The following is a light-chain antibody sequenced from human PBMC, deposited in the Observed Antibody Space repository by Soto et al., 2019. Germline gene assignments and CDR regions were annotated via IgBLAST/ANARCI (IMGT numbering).Light chain of an antibody. CDR3: SSYTSSSPHV. CDR2: EVS. V-gene: IGLV2-14*01. J-gene: IGLJ1*01. CDR1: SSDVGGYNY. Sequence: QSALTQPASVSGSPGQSITISCTGTSSDVGGYNYVSWYQQHPGKAPKLMIYEVSNRPSGVSNRFSGSKSGNTASLTTSGLQAEDEADYYCSSYTSSSPHVVGTGTKVTGL.